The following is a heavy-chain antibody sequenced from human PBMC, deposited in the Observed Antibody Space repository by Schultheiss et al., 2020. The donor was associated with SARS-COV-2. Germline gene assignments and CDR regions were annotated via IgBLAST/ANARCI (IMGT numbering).Heavy chain of an antibody. CDR3: ASGRYSNWWGDY. D-gene: IGHD6-13*01. J-gene: IGHJ4*02. CDR1: GFTFSNAW. CDR2: ISYDGSNK. Sequence: GGSLRLSCAASGFTFSNAWMSWVRQAPGKGLEWVAVISYDGSNKYYADSVKGRFTISRDNAKNSLYLQMNSLRAEDTAVYYCASGRYSNWWGDYWGQGTLVTVSS. V-gene: IGHV3-30-3*01.